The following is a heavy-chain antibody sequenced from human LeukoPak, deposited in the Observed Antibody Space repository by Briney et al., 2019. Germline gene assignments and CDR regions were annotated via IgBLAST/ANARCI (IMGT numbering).Heavy chain of an antibody. J-gene: IGHJ5*02. CDR3: ARDWYCSSSICYTDRNWFDP. D-gene: IGHD2-2*02. Sequence: GGSLRLSCAASVFTFSDYYMSWMRQPPAKGREGVSYISTTSSYTDYADSVRGRFTISRDNAKNLLYLQMNSLRPEDTAVYYCARDWYCSSSICYTDRNWFDPWGEGTLVTVSS. CDR2: ISTTSSYT. CDR1: VFTFSDYY. V-gene: IGHV3-11*05.